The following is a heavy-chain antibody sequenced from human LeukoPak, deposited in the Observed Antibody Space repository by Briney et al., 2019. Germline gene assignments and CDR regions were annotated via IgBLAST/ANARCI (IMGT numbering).Heavy chain of an antibody. J-gene: IGHJ4*02. V-gene: IGHV3-7*01. CDR1: GFTFSSYW. D-gene: IGHD3-10*01. Sequence: GGSLRLSCAASGFTFSSYWMSWVRQAPGKGLEWVANIKQDGSEKYYVDSVKGRFTISRDNAKNSLYLQMNSLRAEDTAVYYCARLTMVRGVNYFDYWGQGTLVTVSS. CDR2: IKQDGSEK. CDR3: ARLTMVRGVNYFDY.